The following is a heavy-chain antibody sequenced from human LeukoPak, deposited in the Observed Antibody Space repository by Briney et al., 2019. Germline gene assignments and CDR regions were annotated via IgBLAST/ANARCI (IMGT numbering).Heavy chain of an antibody. D-gene: IGHD5-18*01. CDR2: INAGNGNT. CDR1: GYTFTSYA. J-gene: IGHJ4*02. CDR3: ARDSYVDTAPPWYFDY. Sequence: GASVKVSCKASGYTFTSYAMHWVRQAPGQRLEWMGWINAGNGNTKYSQKFQGRVTITRDTSASTAYMELSSLRSEDTAVYYCARDSYVDTAPPWYFDYWGQGTLVTVSS. V-gene: IGHV1-3*01.